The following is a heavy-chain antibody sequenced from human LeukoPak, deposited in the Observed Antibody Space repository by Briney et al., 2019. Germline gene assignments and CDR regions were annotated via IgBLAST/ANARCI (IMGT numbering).Heavy chain of an antibody. V-gene: IGHV4-59*11. CDR3: ARGGALYGDYIAVDGFDV. D-gene: IGHD4-17*01. CDR1: GGSINSHY. Sequence: SETLSLTCTVSGGSINSHYWSWIRQPPGKRLEWIGYIYHNGRPDYNPSLKTRVTISIHTSKQHLSLRLTSVTAADTAMYYCARGGALYGDYIAVDGFDVWGQGTMVTVSS. J-gene: IGHJ3*01. CDR2: IYHNGRP.